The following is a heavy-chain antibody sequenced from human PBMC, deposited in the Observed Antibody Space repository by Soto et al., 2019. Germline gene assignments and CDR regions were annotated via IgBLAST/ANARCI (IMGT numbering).Heavy chain of an antibody. J-gene: IGHJ4*02. CDR1: GGTFSSYA. V-gene: IGHV1-69*13. Sequence: SVKVSCKASGGTFSSYAISWVRQAPGQGLEWMGGIIPIFGTANYAQKFQGRVTITADESTSTAYMELSSLRSEDTAVYYCASWSGSYYAYFDYWGQGTLVTVYS. CDR3: ASWSGSYYAYFDY. CDR2: IIPIFGTA. D-gene: IGHD1-26*01.